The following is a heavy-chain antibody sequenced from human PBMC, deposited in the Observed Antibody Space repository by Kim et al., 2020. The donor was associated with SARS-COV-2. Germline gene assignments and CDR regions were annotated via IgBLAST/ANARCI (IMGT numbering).Heavy chain of an antibody. CDR2: IRHSGST. Sequence: SETLSLTCAVYNGSFSDYYWTWVRQAPGKGLEWIGDIRHSGSTNYKPSLTSRVIISIDTSNTQSSLNLTSVTAADTAVYYCARGRGSGSGSYKRLKPTPLHFWGQGTLVTGSS. V-gene: IGHV4-34*01. CDR3: ARGRGSGSGSYKRLKPTPLHF. D-gene: IGHD3-10*01. CDR1: NGSFSDYY. J-gene: IGHJ4*02.